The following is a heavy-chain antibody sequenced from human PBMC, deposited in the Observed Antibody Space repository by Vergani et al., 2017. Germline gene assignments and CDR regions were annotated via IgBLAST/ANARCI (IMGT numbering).Heavy chain of an antibody. Sequence: QVQLQQWGPGLLKPSETLSLSCRVSGDSISRSHYYWGFIRQPPGKGLEWIGSISSSGSPYYNPTLKSRLAFSVDTSKNLFSLRLKSVTATDTGMYYCARPVGPSAIADGYHVWGQGTMVTVS. CDR2: ISSSGSP. J-gene: IGHJ3*01. CDR1: GDSISRSHYY. V-gene: IGHV4-39*02. CDR3: ARPVGPSAIADGYHV. D-gene: IGHD3-10*01.